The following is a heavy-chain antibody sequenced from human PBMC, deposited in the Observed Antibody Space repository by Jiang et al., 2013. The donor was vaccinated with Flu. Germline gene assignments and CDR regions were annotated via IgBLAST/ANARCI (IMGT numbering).Heavy chain of an antibody. V-gene: IGHV1-18*04. CDR3: ARDYHRSSTSLIYYYYYGMDV. J-gene: IGHJ6*02. D-gene: IGHD2-2*01. CDR1: GYTFTSYG. Sequence: GAEVKKPGASVKVSCKASGYTFTSYGISWVRQAPGQGLEWMGWISAYNGNTNYAQKLQGRVTMTTDTSTSTAYMELRSLRSDDTAVYYCARDYHRSSTSLIYYYYYGMDVWGQGTTVTVSS. CDR2: ISAYNGNT.